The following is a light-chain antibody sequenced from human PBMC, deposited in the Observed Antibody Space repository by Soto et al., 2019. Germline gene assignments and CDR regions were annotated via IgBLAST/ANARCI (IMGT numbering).Light chain of an antibody. Sequence: EIVMTQSPATLSVSPGERATLSCRASQSVSSNLAWYQQKPGQAPRLLISGASTRATVVPARFSGSGSGTEFTLTISSLQSEDFADYSCQQYNKWPHTFGQGTKLEIK. V-gene: IGKV3-15*01. CDR1: QSVSSN. CDR2: GAS. CDR3: QQYNKWPHT. J-gene: IGKJ2*01.